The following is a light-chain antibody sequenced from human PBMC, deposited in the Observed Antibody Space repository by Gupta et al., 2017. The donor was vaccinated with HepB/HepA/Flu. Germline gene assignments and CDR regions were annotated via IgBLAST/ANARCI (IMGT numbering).Light chain of an antibody. CDR3: QQKGSSPRT. CDR1: QSVSSSY. J-gene: IGKJ1*01. Sequence: IELTQSSGTVSLSPGERVTRSCRASQSVSSSYLAWYQQKPGQAPRLLIYGASSRATGIPDRFSGSGSGTDFTLTISRLEPEDFAVYYCQQKGSSPRTFGQGTKVEIK. CDR2: GAS. V-gene: IGKV3-20*01.